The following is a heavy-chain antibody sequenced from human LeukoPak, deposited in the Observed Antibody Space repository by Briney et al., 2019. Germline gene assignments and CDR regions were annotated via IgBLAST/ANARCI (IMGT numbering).Heavy chain of an antibody. D-gene: IGHD3-9*01. CDR3: ARSIGLTGGGVDV. V-gene: IGHV3-11*01. J-gene: IGHJ6*02. Sequence: GGPLSLPCAASGFHFSDYNMNWLRQAPGKGLEWVSYITNSGSTIHYADSVRGRFTISRDNAKNSLYLQMNSLRAEDTAVYYCARSIGLTGGGVDVWGQGTTVTVSS. CDR2: ITNSGSTI. CDR1: GFHFSDYN.